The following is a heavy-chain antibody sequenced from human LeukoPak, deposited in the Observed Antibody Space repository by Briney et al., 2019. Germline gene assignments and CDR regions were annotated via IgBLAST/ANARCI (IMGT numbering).Heavy chain of an antibody. D-gene: IGHD4-23*01. CDR3: ARMLYSTVIITPNYYYMDV. J-gene: IGHJ6*03. Sequence: SQTLSLTCAISGDSVSSTSTAWNWIRQSPSRGLEWLGRTYYRSKWYNDYAVSVKSRITINPDTSKNQFSLQLSSVTPEDTAVYFCARMLYSTVIITPNYYYMDVWGKGTTVTVSS. CDR1: GDSVSSTSTA. V-gene: IGHV6-1*01. CDR2: TYYRSKWYN.